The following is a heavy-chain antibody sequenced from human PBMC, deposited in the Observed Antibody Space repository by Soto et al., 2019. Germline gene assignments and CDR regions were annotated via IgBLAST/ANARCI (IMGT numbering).Heavy chain of an antibody. CDR3: ARCPAPTGTIDY. D-gene: IGHD1-1*01. V-gene: IGHV4-59*01. J-gene: IGHJ4*02. CDR2: IYYSGST. CDR1: GGSISSDY. Sequence: ASETLSLTCTVSGGSISSDYWSWIRQPPGKGLEWIGYIYYSGSTNYNPSLKSRVTISVDTSKNQFSLKLSSATAADTAVYYCARCPAPTGTIDYWGQGTLVTVS.